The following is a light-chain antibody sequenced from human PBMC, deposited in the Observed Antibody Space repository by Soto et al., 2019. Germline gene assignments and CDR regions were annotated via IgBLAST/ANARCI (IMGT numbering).Light chain of an antibody. V-gene: IGKV1-39*01. CDR2: AAS. J-gene: IGKJ1*01. Sequence: DIHMTQSPSSLSASVGDRFTITCRASQSISSYLNWYQQKPGKVPKLLIYAASSLQGGVPSRFSGSGSGTDFTLTISSLQPEDFETYYCQQSFSDPWTFGQGTKVDIK. CDR3: QQSFSDPWT. CDR1: QSISSY.